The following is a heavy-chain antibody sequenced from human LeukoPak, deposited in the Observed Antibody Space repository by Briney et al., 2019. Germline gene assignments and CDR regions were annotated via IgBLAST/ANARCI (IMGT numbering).Heavy chain of an antibody. D-gene: IGHD6-19*01. CDR1: GGSISSYY. CDR3: ARDSRLGYSSGWYYFDY. CDR2: IYTSGST. J-gene: IGHJ4*02. V-gene: IGHV4-4*07. Sequence: PSETLSLTCTVSGGSISSYYWSWIRQPAGKGLEWIGRIYTSGSTNYNPSLKSRVTMSVDTSKNQFSLKLSSVTAADTAVYYCARDSRLGYSSGWYYFDYWGQGTLVTVSS.